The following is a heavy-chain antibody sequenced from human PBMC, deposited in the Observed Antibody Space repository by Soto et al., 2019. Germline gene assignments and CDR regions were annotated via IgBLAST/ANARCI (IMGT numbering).Heavy chain of an antibody. V-gene: IGHV3-21*01. CDR3: ARGTEGFGELLPDYYDYDMDV. CDR1: GFTFSSYS. CDR2: ISSGSDFI. J-gene: IGHJ6*03. Sequence: EVQLVESGGGLVKPGGSLRLSCAASGFTFSSYSMNWVRQAPGQGLEWVSSISSGSDFIYYADSVKGRFTISRDNAKNSLYLQMNSLRAEDTAVYYCARGTEGFGELLPDYYDYDMDVWGKGTTVTVSS. D-gene: IGHD3-10*01.